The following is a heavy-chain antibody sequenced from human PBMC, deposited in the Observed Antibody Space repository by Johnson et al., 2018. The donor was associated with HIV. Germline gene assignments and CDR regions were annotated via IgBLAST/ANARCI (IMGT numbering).Heavy chain of an antibody. CDR3: AKAPNWNFGDAFDV. V-gene: IGHV3-30-3*01. J-gene: IGHJ3*01. CDR1: AFPFDDHA. Sequence: QEQLVESGGGLVQPGRSLRLSCAASAFPFDDHALHWVRQAPGKGLEWVAVISYDGSNKYYADSVKGRFSISRDNAKNSLYLQMNSLRADDTAVYYCAKAPNWNFGDAFDVWGQGTMLTVSS. D-gene: IGHD1-7*01. CDR2: ISYDGSNK.